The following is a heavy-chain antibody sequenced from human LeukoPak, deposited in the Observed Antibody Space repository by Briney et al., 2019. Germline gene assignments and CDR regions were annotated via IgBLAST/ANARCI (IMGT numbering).Heavy chain of an antibody. CDR2: ISYSGGST. J-gene: IGHJ4*02. V-gene: IGHV3-23*01. D-gene: IGHD6-19*01. CDR3: AKDPFSHNSGWNGVDY. CDR1: GGSISSGDYY. Sequence: ETLSLTCTVSGGSISSGDYYWSWVRQAPGKGLEWVSSISYSGGSTDYADSVKGGFTISRDNSKNTLYLQMNSLRAEDTAVYYCAKDPFSHNSGWNGVDYWGQGTLVTVSS.